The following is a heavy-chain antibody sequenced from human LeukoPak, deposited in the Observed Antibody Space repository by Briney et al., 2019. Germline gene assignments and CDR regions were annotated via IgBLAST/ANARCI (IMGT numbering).Heavy chain of an antibody. J-gene: IGHJ5*02. Sequence: SETLSLTCAVYGGSFSGYYWSWIRQPPGKGLEWIGEINHSGSTNYNPSLKSRVTISVDTSKNQFSLKPSSVTAADTAVYYCARFLGSISIRFDPWGQGTLVTVSS. D-gene: IGHD2-21*01. CDR1: GGSFSGYY. CDR2: INHSGST. V-gene: IGHV4-34*01. CDR3: ARFLGSISIRFDP.